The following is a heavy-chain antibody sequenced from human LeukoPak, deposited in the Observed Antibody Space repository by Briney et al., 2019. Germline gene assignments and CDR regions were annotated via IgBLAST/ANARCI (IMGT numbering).Heavy chain of an antibody. J-gene: IGHJ4*02. D-gene: IGHD3-10*01. CDR2: IYYTGST. V-gene: IGHV4-61*01. CDR3: ARDKVYYYCSGRDLYYFDY. Sequence: KASETLSLTCTVSGGSVSSGSYYWSWIRQPPGKGLEWIGYIYYTGSTNYNPSLKSRVTISVDTSKNQFSLKLSSVTAADTAVYYCARDKVYYYCSGRDLYYFDYWGQGTLVTVSS. CDR1: GGSVSSGSYY.